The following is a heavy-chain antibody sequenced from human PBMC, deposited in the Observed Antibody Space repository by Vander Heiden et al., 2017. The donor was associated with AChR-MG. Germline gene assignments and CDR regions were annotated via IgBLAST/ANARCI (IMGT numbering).Heavy chain of an antibody. Sequence: QVQLVQSGAEVKKPGASVKVSCKASGYTFTSYGISWVRQAPGQGLEWMGWISAYNGNTNYAQKLQGTVTMTTDTSTSTAYMELRSLRSDDTAVYYCARDGGGPDYSQGYYYYGMDVWGQGTTVTVSS. CDR1: GYTFTSYG. J-gene: IGHJ6*02. D-gene: IGHD2-21*01. V-gene: IGHV1-18*01. CDR3: ARDGGGPDYSQGYYYYGMDV. CDR2: ISAYNGNT.